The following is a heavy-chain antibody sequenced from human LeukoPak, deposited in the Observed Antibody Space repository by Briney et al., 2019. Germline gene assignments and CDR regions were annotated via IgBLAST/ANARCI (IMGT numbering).Heavy chain of an antibody. CDR2: ISSSSSYI. CDR1: GFPFSSYG. CDR3: ARDRHYYDSSSYPKELDY. Sequence: GGSLRLSCAASGFPFSSYGMHWVRQAPGKGLEWVSSISSSSSYIYYADSVKGRFTISRDNAKNSLYLQMNSLRAEDTAVYYCARDRHYYDSSSYPKELDYWGQGTLVTVSS. V-gene: IGHV3-21*01. J-gene: IGHJ4*02. D-gene: IGHD3-22*01.